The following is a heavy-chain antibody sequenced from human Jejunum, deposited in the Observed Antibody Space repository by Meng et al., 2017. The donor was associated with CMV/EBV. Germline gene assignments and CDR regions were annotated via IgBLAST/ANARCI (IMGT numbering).Heavy chain of an antibody. CDR2: ISNTGGDK. CDR1: YA. J-gene: IGHJ6*02. V-gene: IGHV3-64*02. Sequence: YAIHWVRQAQGKGLEYVSGISNTGGDKYHIDSVKGRFTISRDNSKTTLYLQMGSLRTEDMAVYYCAGRPGVAVAGTYYYYYGMDVWGQGTTVTVSS. CDR3: AGRPGVAVAGTYYYYYGMDV. D-gene: IGHD6-19*01.